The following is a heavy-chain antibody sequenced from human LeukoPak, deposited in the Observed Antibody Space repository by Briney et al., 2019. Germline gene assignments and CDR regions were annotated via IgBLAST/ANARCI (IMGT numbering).Heavy chain of an antibody. J-gene: IGHJ4*02. V-gene: IGHV3-21*01. Sequence: GGSLRLSCAASGFTFSSYSMNWVRQAPGKGLEWVSSISSSNSYIYNADSVKGRFTISRDNAKNSLYLRMNSLRAEDTAVYYCARDQGLLVVAGRFGYWGQGTLVTVSS. CDR3: ARDQGLLVVAGRFGY. CDR2: ISSSNSYI. D-gene: IGHD6-19*01. CDR1: GFTFSSYS.